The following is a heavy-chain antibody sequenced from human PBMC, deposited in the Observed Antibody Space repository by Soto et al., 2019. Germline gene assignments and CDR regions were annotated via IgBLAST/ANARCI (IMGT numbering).Heavy chain of an antibody. Sequence: SETLSLTCAVYGGSFSGYYWSWIRQPPGKGLEWIGEINHSGSTNYNPSLKSRVTISVETSKNQFSLKLSSVTAADTAVYYCARGNFGVVHYYYGMDVWGQGTTVTVSS. D-gene: IGHD3-3*01. V-gene: IGHV4-34*01. J-gene: IGHJ6*02. CDR1: GGSFSGYY. CDR3: ARGNFGVVHYYYGMDV. CDR2: INHSGST.